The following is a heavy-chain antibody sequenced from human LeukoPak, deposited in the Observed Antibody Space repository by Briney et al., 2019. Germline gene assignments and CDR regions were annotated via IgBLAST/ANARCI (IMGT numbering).Heavy chain of an antibody. Sequence: ASVKDSCQASGYTFTSYGISWVRQAPGQGVEWMGWISAYNGNTNYAQKLQGRVTMTTDTSTSTAYMELRSLRSDDTAVYYCARDQISYGSGSYYSWGQGTLVTVSS. CDR1: GYTFTSYG. D-gene: IGHD3-10*01. CDR3: ARDQISYGSGSYYS. CDR2: ISAYNGNT. J-gene: IGHJ4*02. V-gene: IGHV1-18*01.